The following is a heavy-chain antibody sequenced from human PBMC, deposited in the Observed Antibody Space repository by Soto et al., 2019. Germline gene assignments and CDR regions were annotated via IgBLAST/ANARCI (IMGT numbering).Heavy chain of an antibody. J-gene: IGHJ4*02. Sequence: EVQLVESGGGLVKPGGSLRLSCAASGFTFSSYSMNWVRQAPGKGLEWVSSISSSSSYIYYADSVKGRFTISRDNAKNSLYLQMNSLRAEDTAVYYCARNRGATGPYAYWGQGTLVTVSS. CDR3: ARNRGATGPYAY. CDR1: GFTFSSYS. CDR2: ISSSSSYI. D-gene: IGHD1-26*01. V-gene: IGHV3-21*01.